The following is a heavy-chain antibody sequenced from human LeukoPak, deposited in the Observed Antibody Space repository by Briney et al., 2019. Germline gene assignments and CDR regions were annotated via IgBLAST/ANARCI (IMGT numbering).Heavy chain of an antibody. CDR3: ARAGVVWFGELYVTY. CDR1: GYTFTGYY. CDR2: INPNSGGT. V-gene: IGHV1-2*02. D-gene: IGHD3-10*01. J-gene: IGHJ4*02. Sequence: ASVKVSCKASGYTFTGYYMHWVRQAPGQGLEWMGWINPNSGGTNYAQKFQGRVTMTRDTSISTAYMELGRLRSDDTAVYYCARAGVVWFGELYVTYWGQGTLVTVSS.